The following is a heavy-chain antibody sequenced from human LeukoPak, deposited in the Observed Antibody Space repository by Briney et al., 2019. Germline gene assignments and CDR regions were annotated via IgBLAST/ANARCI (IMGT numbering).Heavy chain of an antibody. CDR2: IYYSGST. Sequence: SETLSLTCTVSSGSISRYYWSWVRQPPGKGLEWIGYIYYSGSTNYNPSLKSRVTISVDASRNQFSLKLSSVTAADTAVYYCARGRDIVVVPAVPDAFDIWGQGTMVTVFS. CDR1: SGSISRYY. J-gene: IGHJ3*02. V-gene: IGHV4-59*01. CDR3: ARGRDIVVVPAVPDAFDI. D-gene: IGHD2-2*01.